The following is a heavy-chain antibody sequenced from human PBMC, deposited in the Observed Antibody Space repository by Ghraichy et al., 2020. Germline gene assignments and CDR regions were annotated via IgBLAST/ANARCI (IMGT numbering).Heavy chain of an antibody. Sequence: SETLSLTCTVSGASISSSKWWSWVRQFPGKGLEWIGDIYHSGITNYNPSLKSRVIISVDNSKNQFSLNLTSVTAADMAVYYCAREGRVVGPTTPTSFDYWGQGTLVIVSS. D-gene: IGHD1-26*01. CDR3: AREGRVVGPTTPTSFDY. CDR2: IYHSGIT. V-gene: IGHV4-4*02. J-gene: IGHJ4*02. CDR1: GASISSSKW.